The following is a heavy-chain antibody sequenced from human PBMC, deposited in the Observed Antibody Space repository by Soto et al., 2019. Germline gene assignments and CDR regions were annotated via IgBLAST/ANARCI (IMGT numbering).Heavy chain of an antibody. CDR3: TRGPRPSSTGTGAL. Sequence: GGALGVSVVAPVFPGVKYGMPGSGRLQGKGLEWVSRISDDGARIDYADFVKGRFTIARDNAKNTLFLQMRSLRGEDTAVYYCTRGPRPSSTGTGALWGRGALVTVSS. CDR1: VFPGVKYG. D-gene: IGHD1-1*01. V-gene: IGHV3-74*01. CDR2: ISDDGARI. J-gene: IGHJ4*02.